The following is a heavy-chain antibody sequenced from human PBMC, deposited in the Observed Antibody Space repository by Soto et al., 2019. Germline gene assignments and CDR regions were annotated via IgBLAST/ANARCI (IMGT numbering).Heavy chain of an antibody. J-gene: IGHJ4*02. CDR2: IGGGDGKT. CDR3: ARDDAGFSGSHYIDYFNE. V-gene: IGHV1-3*01. Sequence: ASVKVSCKSSGYSFTQYVIHWVRQAPGQRLEWMGWIGGGDGKTYYSQNFQGRVTITKDTSAGTVYMELSSLTSEDTAVYYCARDDAGFSGSHYIDYFNEWGQGALVTVSS. D-gene: IGHD1-26*01. CDR1: GYSFTQYV.